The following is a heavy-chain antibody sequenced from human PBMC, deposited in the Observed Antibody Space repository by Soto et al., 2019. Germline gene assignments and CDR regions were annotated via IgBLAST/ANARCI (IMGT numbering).Heavy chain of an antibody. Sequence: ASVKVSCKDSGYTLNGYYMHWVRQAPGQGLEWMGWINPNSGGTNYAQKFQGWVTMTRDTSISTAYMELSRLRSDDTAVYYCAREPIGVNTATGLGPYAFDIWGQGTMVTVSS. CDR1: GYTLNGYY. J-gene: IGHJ3*02. CDR3: AREPIGVNTATGLGPYAFDI. D-gene: IGHD5-18*01. CDR2: INPNSGGT. V-gene: IGHV1-2*04.